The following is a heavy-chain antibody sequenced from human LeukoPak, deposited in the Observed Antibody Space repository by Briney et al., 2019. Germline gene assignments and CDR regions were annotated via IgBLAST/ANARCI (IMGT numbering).Heavy chain of an antibody. CDR2: ISGSGGST. CDR1: GFTFSSYA. CDR3: AKLNSLAGYSSPYGMDV. V-gene: IGHV3-23*01. J-gene: IGHJ6*02. D-gene: IGHD6-13*01. Sequence: GGSLRLSCAASGFTFSSYAMSWVRQAPGKGLEWVSAISGSGGSTYYADSVKGRFTISRDNSKNTLYLQMNSLRAEDTAVYYCAKLNSLAGYSSPYGMDVWGQGTTVTVSS.